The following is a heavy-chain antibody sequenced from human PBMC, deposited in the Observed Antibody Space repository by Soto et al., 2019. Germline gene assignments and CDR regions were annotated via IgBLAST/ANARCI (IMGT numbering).Heavy chain of an antibody. D-gene: IGHD2-15*01. CDR3: ARGQDIGVVVADRGVNQFDY. Sequence: GGSLRLSCAASGFTVSSNYMSWVRQAPGKGLEWVSVIYSGGSTYYADSVKGRFTISRHNSKNTLYLQMNSLRAEDTAVYYCARGQDIGVVVADRGVNQFDYWGQGTLVTVSS. CDR2: IYSGGST. V-gene: IGHV3-53*01. CDR1: GFTVSSNY. J-gene: IGHJ4*02.